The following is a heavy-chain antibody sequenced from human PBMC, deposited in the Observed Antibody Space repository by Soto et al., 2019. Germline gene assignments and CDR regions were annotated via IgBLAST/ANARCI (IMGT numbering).Heavy chain of an antibody. CDR3: AKAGGAAGTVDYFDY. V-gene: IGHV3-23*01. CDR1: GFTFSNYA. Sequence: QTGGSLRLSCAASGFTFSNYAINWVRQSPGKGLEWVSVISGSVGSTYYADSVKGRFTITRDNSKNTLYLQMNSLRAEDTAVYYCAKAGGAAGTVDYFDYWGQGTLVTVS. CDR2: ISGSVGST. D-gene: IGHD6-13*01. J-gene: IGHJ4*02.